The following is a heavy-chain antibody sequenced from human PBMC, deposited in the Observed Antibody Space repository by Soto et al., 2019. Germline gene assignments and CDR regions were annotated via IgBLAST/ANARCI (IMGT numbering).Heavy chain of an antibody. CDR1: GGSISSYY. CDR2: IYYSGST. D-gene: IGHD3-9*01. J-gene: IGHJ5*02. Sequence: SETLSLTCTVSGGSISSYYWSWIRQPPGKGLEWIGYIYYSGSTNYNPSLKSRVTISVDTSKNQFSLKLSSVTAADTAVYYCERADYDILTGYYPPVPNWFDPWGQGTLVIVSS. CDR3: ERADYDILTGYYPPVPNWFDP. V-gene: IGHV4-59*01.